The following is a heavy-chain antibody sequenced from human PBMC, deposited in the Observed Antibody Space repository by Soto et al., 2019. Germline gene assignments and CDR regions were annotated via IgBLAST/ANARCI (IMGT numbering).Heavy chain of an antibody. CDR3: AAALGYCTNGVCYWFDP. D-gene: IGHD2-8*01. Sequence: ASVKVSCKASGFTFTSSAVQWVRQARGQRLEWIGWIVVGSGNTNYAQKFQERVTITRDMSTSTAYMELSSLRSEDTAVYYCAAALGYCTNGVCYWFDPWGQGTLVTVSS. CDR2: IVVGSGNT. V-gene: IGHV1-58*01. CDR1: GFTFTSSA. J-gene: IGHJ5*02.